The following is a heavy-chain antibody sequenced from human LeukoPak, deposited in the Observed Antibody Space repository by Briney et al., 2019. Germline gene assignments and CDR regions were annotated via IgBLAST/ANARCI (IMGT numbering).Heavy chain of an antibody. CDR1: GFTFSSYA. CDR2: ISGSGGST. J-gene: IGHJ3*02. Sequence: PWGSLRLSRAASGFTFSSYAMSWVRQAPGKGLEWVSAISGSGGSTYYADSVKGRFTISRDNSKNTLYLQMNSLRAEDTAVYYCAKDGLRFLEWLAVDALDIWGQGTMVTVSS. CDR3: AKDGLRFLEWLAVDALDI. D-gene: IGHD3-3*01. V-gene: IGHV3-23*01.